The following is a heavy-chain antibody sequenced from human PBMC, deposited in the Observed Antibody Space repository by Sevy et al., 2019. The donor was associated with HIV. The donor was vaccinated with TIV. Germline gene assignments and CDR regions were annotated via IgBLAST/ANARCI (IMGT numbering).Heavy chain of an antibody. D-gene: IGHD6-19*01. J-gene: IGHJ4*02. Sequence: SETLSLTCTVSGSSISGFSWSWIRQPPGKGLEWIGYFYNSGRTNYNPSLKSRVTISVDTSKNQFSLKLNSVTAADTDVYYCARAHTSGWFHYWGQGTLVTISS. V-gene: IGHV4-59*08. CDR1: GSSISGFS. CDR3: ARAHTSGWFHY. CDR2: FYNSGRT.